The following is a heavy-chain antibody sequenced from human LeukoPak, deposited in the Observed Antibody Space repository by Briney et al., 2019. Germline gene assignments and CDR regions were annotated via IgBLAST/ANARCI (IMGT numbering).Heavy chain of an antibody. CDR1: GGSISSYY. CDR2: IYTSGST. V-gene: IGHV4-4*07. J-gene: IGHJ6*03. D-gene: IGHD2-8*01. CDR3: ARDYVLIAYTPIPLYYMDV. Sequence: SETLSLTRTVSGGSISSYYWSWMRQPAGKGLEWIGRIYTSGSTNYNPSLKSRVTMSVDTSKNQFSLKLSSVTAADTAVYYCARDYVLIAYTPIPLYYMDVWGKGTTVTVSS.